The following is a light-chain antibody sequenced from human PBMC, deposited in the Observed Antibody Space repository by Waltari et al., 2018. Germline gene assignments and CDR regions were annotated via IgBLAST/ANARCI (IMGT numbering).Light chain of an antibody. J-gene: IGLJ2*01. CDR2: DVT. CDR3: SSYMDTTALEL. CDR1: SSAIGSYNY. Sequence: QSALTQPASVSGSPGQSITLSCTGTSSAIGSYNYVPRYQQHPGKAPKLIIFDVTNRPSGVSNRFSGSKSGNTASLIISGLQGEDEADYYCSSYMDTTALELFGGGTSLTVL. V-gene: IGLV2-14*03.